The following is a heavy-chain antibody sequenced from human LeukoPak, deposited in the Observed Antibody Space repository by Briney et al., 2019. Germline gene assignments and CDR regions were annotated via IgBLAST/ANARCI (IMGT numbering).Heavy chain of an antibody. D-gene: IGHD5-18*01. CDR1: GYTLTELS. CDR3: ATDLDTAMARDY. Sequence: ASVKVSCXVSGYTLTELSMHWVRQAPGKGLEWMGGFDPEDGETIYAQKFQGRVTMTEDTSTDTAYMELSSLRSEDTAVYYCATDLDTAMARDYWGQGTLVTVSS. CDR2: FDPEDGET. V-gene: IGHV1-24*01. J-gene: IGHJ4*02.